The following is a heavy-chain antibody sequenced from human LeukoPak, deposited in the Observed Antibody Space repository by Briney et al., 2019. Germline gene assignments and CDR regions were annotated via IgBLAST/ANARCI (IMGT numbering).Heavy chain of an antibody. CDR3: ARGGSSWYEFDP. J-gene: IGHJ5*02. CDR1: GGSISSYY. D-gene: IGHD6-13*01. V-gene: IGHV4-59*01. Sequence: SETLSLTCTVSGGSISSYYWSWIRQPPGKGLEWIGYIYYSGSTNYNPSLKSRVTISVDTSKNQFSLKLSSVTAADAAVYYCARGGSSWYEFDPWGQGTLVTVSS. CDR2: IYYSGST.